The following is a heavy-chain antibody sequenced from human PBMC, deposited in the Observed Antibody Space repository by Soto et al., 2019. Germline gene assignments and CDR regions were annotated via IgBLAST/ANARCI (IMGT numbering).Heavy chain of an antibody. Sequence: EVQLLESGGGLVQPGGSLRLSCVASGFTFSSSAMSWVRQAPGKGLEWVSAIGSSGHTTHYADSVKGRFTISRDNSKNTLFLEMNSLRVEDTAVYYCAKGERYSGWYWGQGTLVTVSS. J-gene: IGHJ4*02. CDR2: IGSSGHTT. CDR1: GFTFSSSA. CDR3: AKGERYSGWY. V-gene: IGHV3-23*01. D-gene: IGHD6-19*01.